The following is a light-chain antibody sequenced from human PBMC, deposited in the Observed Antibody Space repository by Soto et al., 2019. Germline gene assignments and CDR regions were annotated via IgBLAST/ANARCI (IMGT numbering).Light chain of an antibody. CDR2: EAS. Sequence: DIPMTQSPSTLSASVGDRVTITCRASQSIGRWLAWYQEKPGKAPKVVIYEASSLQSGVTSRFSGSGSGTEFTLTIRNLQPDDFATYYCQQYNTYWTFGEGTKVEIK. CDR1: QSIGRW. J-gene: IGKJ1*01. CDR3: QQYNTYWT. V-gene: IGKV1-5*03.